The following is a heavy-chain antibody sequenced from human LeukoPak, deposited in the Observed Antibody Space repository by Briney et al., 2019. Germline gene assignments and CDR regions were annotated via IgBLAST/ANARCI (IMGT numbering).Heavy chain of an antibody. CDR3: ARHVIFGVPDCSSTSCPLVGVTQPDWFDP. V-gene: IGHV4-39*01. CDR2: IYYSGST. Sequence: PSETLSLTCTVSDVSISSSNSYWGWIRQPPGKGLEWIGSIYYSGSTYYNPSLKSRVTISVDTSKNQFSLKLSSVTAADTAVYYCARHVIFGVPDCSSTSCPLVGVTQPDWFDPWGQGTLVTVSS. D-gene: IGHD2-2*01. CDR1: DVSISSSNSY. J-gene: IGHJ5*02.